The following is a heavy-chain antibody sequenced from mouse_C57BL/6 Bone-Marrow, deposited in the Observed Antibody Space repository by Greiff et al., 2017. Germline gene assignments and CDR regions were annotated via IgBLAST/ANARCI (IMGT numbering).Heavy chain of an antibody. CDR2: IYPGGGDT. V-gene: IGHV1-80*01. Sequence: VQLQQSGAELVKPGASVKISCKASGYAFSSYWMNWVKQRPGQGLEWIGQIYPGGGDTNYNGKFKGKATLTADKSSSTAYMQLSSLTSEDSAVYFCARDGFITSLDYWGQGTTLTVSA. CDR1: GYAFSSYW. CDR3: ARDGFITSLDY. J-gene: IGHJ2*01. D-gene: IGHD1-1*01.